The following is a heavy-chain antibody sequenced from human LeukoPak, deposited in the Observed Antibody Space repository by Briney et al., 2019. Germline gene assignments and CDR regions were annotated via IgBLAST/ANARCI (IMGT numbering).Heavy chain of an antibody. Sequence: GRSLRLSCAASGFTFSDYYMSWIRQAPGKGLEWVSYISSSGSTIYYADSVKGRFTISRDNAKNSLYLQMNSLRAEDTAVYYCARDRQLVGKTFYYYYMDVWGKGTTVTVSS. CDR3: ARDRQLVGKTFYYYYMDV. J-gene: IGHJ6*03. CDR1: GFTFSDYY. CDR2: ISSSGSTI. D-gene: IGHD6-6*01. V-gene: IGHV3-11*01.